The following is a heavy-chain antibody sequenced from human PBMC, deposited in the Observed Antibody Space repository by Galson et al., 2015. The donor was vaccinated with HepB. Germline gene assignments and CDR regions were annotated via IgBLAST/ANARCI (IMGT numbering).Heavy chain of an antibody. D-gene: IGHD5-18*01. CDR1: GLTLSSYS. J-gene: IGHJ4*02. Sequence: SLRLSCAASGLTLSSYSMNWVRQAPGKGLEWVSYITSSSNTIYYADSVQGRFTISRDNAKNLVFLQMNSLRAEDTAVYYCVRAFDASSYGYGYWGQGTLVTVSS. V-gene: IGHV3-48*01. CDR2: ITSSSNTI. CDR3: VRAFDASSYGYGY.